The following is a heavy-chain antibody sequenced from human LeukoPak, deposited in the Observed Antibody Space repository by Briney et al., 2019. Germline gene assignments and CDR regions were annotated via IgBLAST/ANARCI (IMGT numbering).Heavy chain of an antibody. J-gene: IGHJ4*02. Sequence: PSETLSLTCTVSGYSISSGYYWGWIRQPPGKGLEWIGSIYHSGSTYYNPSLKSRVTISVDTSKNQFSLKLSSVTAADTAVYYCARIVGGLLPFDYWGQGTLVTVSS. D-gene: IGHD1-26*01. CDR2: IYHSGST. V-gene: IGHV4-38-2*02. CDR1: GYSISSGYY. CDR3: ARIVGGLLPFDY.